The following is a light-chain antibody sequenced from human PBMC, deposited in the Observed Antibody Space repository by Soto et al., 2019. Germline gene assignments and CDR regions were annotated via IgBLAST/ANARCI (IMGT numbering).Light chain of an antibody. V-gene: IGLV2-14*01. CDR1: SSDVGGYNY. CDR2: EVS. Sequence: QSALTQPASVSGSPGQSITISCTGTSSDVGGYNYVSWYQQHPGKVPRLMIYEVSNRPSGLSNRFSGSKSGHTASLTISGLQAEDEADYYCSSYTSSNTWVFGGGTKLTVL. CDR3: SSYTSSNTWV. J-gene: IGLJ3*02.